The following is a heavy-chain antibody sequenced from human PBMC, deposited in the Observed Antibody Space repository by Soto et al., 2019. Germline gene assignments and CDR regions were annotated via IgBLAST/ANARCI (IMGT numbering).Heavy chain of an antibody. D-gene: IGHD2-15*01. Sequence: QVQLAQSGAEMTKPGSSVKFSCRASGGSFSDFAFSWVRQAPGQGLEWLGWIIPMFAATKYAQRLQDRVTITADESTNTVYLALNSLTSEDTAIYYCARGAIVAVPAALSSYHDDTNYRFDSWGQGTLVTVSS. J-gene: IGHJ4*02. CDR2: IIPMFAAT. V-gene: IGHV1-69*01. CDR1: GGSFSDFA. CDR3: ARGAIVAVPAALSSYHDDTNYRFDS.